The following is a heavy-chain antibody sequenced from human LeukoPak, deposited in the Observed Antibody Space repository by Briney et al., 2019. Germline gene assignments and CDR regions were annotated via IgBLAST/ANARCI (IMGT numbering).Heavy chain of an antibody. CDR3: ARSGSYDYYFDY. J-gene: IGHJ4*02. CDR1: GYTFSSYW. D-gene: IGHD1-26*01. V-gene: IGHV5-51*01. CDR2: IYPGDSDT. Sequence: GESLKISCKASGYTFSSYWIGWVRQMPGKGLEWMGIIYPGDSDTRYSPSFQGQVSMTSDRSITTAYLQWSSLTASDTAMYYCARSGSYDYYFDYWGQGTLVTVSS.